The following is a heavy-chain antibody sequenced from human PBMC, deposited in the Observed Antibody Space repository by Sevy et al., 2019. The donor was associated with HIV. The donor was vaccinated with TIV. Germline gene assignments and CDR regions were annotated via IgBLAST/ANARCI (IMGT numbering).Heavy chain of an antibody. CDR1: GFTFSKYS. CDR2: LSFGCGEI. Sequence: GGSLRLSCAASGFTFSKYSMSWVRQPPGKGLEWVSTLSFGCGEINYADSVKGLFTSSRDNSKSSVYLQMNNLRPEDTAVYYCAREGCTKPHDYWGQGTLVTVSS. D-gene: IGHD2-8*01. J-gene: IGHJ4*02. CDR3: AREGCTKPHDY. V-gene: IGHV3-23*01.